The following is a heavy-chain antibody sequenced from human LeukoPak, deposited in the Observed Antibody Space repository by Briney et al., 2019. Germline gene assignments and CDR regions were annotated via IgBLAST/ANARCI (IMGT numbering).Heavy chain of an antibody. Sequence: KPSVTLSLTCAVSGVSISSSEWWIWVRQPPGQGLEWIGEIHRAGRPRYNPSLKSRVTISMDYSKNQFSLKLTSVTAADTAIYYCGKADIYFNPIDYWGPGSLVTVSS. V-gene: IGHV4-4*02. CDR3: GKADIYFNPIDY. CDR2: IHRAGRP. CDR1: GVSISSSEW. J-gene: IGHJ4*02. D-gene: IGHD3-9*01.